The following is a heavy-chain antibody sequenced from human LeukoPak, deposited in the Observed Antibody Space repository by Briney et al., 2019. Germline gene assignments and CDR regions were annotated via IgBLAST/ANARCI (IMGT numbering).Heavy chain of an antibody. CDR3: ARGEAVAGLDY. CDR2: ISAYNGNT. CDR1: GYTFTSYG. Sequence: ASVKVSCKASGYTFTSYGISWVRQAPGQGLEWMGWISAYNGNTNYAQKFQGRVTMTRDTSISTAYMELSRLRSDDTAVYYCARGEAVAGLDYWGQGTLVTVSS. D-gene: IGHD6-19*01. J-gene: IGHJ4*02. V-gene: IGHV1-18*01.